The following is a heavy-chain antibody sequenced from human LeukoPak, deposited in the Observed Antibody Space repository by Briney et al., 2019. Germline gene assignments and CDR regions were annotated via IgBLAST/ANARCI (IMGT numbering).Heavy chain of an antibody. D-gene: IGHD4-17*01. J-gene: IGHJ4*02. Sequence: ASVKVSCKASGYTFTKNYMHWVRQAPGQGLEWMGIINPSGGSTRYAEKFQGRVTMTRDTSTSTVYMEVSSLKSEDTAVYYCARSGAPRNNFGDYRGDYWGQGTLVTVSS. CDR2: INPSGGST. V-gene: IGHV1-46*01. CDR1: GYTFTKNY. CDR3: ARSGAPRNNFGDYRGDY.